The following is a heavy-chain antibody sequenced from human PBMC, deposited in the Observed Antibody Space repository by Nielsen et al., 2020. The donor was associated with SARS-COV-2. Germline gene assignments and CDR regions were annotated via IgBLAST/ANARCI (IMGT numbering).Heavy chain of an antibody. D-gene: IGHD6-13*01. CDR1: GFTFSSYA. CDR3: ARASPMAAASIYYYFDF. J-gene: IGHJ4*02. CDR2: IYSGGSST. Sequence: GESLKISCAASGFTFSSYAMSWVRQAPGKGLEWVSVIYSGGSSTYYADSVKGRFTISRDNSRNILYLQMNSLRAEDTAVYYCARASPMAAASIYYYFDFWGQGTQVTVSS. V-gene: IGHV3-23*03.